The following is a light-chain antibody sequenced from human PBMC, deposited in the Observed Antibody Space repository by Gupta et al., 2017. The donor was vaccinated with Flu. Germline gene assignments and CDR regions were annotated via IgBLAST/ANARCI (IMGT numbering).Light chain of an antibody. V-gene: IGLV1-44*01. CDR3: AAWYYTRSGLWV. J-gene: IGLJ3*02. CDR2: NEH. Sequence: VTISCSGSTTNIGGNVVSCYQRHPGTATKLHINNEHQRHAGSPDRYSGSKSGTSASVAILRLQVEDEADYYCAAWYYTRSGLWVIGGGTKLTVL. CDR1: TTNIGGNV.